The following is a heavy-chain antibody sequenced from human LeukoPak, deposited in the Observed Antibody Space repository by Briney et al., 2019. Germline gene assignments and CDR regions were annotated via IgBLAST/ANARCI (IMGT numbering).Heavy chain of an antibody. J-gene: IGHJ4*02. CDR1: GGSFSGYY. V-gene: IGHV4-34*01. CDR3: ARGKGLATYYGSGSTY. Sequence: SETLSLTCAVYGGSFSGYYWSWIRQPPGKGLEWIGEINHSESTNYNPSLKSRVTISVDTSKNQFSLKLSSVTAADTAVYYCARGKGLATYYGSGSTYWGQGTLVTVSS. D-gene: IGHD3-10*01. CDR2: INHSEST.